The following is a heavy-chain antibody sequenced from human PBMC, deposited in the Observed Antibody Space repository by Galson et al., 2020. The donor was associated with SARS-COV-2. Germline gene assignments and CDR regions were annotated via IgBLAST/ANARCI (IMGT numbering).Heavy chain of an antibody. D-gene: IGHD2-21*01. CDR2: VERSGST. Sequence: SETLSLTCTVSKASTRGSYHWNWIRQPAGKGLEWIGRVERSGSTRYNPTLTRRVTISVDTYKKQFSRNLSSVTAADTAVYYCAAFVAGGCGKGPWGQGALVTVSS. V-gene: IGHV4-61*02. CDR1: KASTRGSYH. J-gene: IGHJ5*02. CDR3: AAFVAGGCGKGP.